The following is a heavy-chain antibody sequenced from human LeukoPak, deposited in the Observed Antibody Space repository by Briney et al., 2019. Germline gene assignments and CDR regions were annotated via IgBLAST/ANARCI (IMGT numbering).Heavy chain of an antibody. CDR2: ISAYNGNT. Sequence: LAASVKVSCKASGYTFTSYGISWVRQAPGQGLEWMGWISAYNGNTNYAQNLQGRVTMTTDTSTSTAYMELRSLRSDDTAVYYCAREERAGSWYFNWFDPWGQGTLVTVSS. J-gene: IGHJ5*02. CDR3: AREERAGSWYFNWFDP. CDR1: GYTFTSYG. D-gene: IGHD6-13*01. V-gene: IGHV1-18*01.